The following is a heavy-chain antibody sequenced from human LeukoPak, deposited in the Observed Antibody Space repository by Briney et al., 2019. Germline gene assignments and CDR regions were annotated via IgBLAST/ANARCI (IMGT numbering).Heavy chain of an antibody. V-gene: IGHV1-18*01. D-gene: IGHD3-22*01. CDR3: ARGRRYDSSGHDHHWFDP. CDR2: ISAYNGNT. J-gene: IGHJ5*02. Sequence: ASVKVSCKASGYTFTRYGISWVRQAPGQGLEWMGWISAYNGNTNYAQKLQGRVTMTTDTSTSTAYMELRSLRSDDTAVYYCARGRRYDSSGHDHHWFDPWGQGTLVTVSS. CDR1: GYTFTRYG.